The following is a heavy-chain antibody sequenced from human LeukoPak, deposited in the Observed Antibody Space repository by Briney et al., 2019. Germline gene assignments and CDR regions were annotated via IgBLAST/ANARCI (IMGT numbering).Heavy chain of an antibody. J-gene: IGHJ5*02. Sequence: GASVKVSCKASGGTFSSYAISWVRQAPGQGLEWMGGIIPIFGTANYAQKFQGRVTITADESTSTAYMELSSLRSEDTAVYYCARARSYRQLVQLLWFDPWGQGTLVTVSS. D-gene: IGHD6-13*01. CDR3: ARARSYRQLVQLLWFDP. CDR1: GGTFSSYA. V-gene: IGHV1-69*13. CDR2: IIPIFGTA.